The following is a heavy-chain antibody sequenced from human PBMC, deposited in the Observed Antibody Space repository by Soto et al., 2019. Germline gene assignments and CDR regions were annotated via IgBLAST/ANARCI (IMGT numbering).Heavy chain of an antibody. J-gene: IGHJ4*02. CDR3: ARHPGPTILVAVAAIPHFDS. CDR1: GGSFRSSSYC. D-gene: IGHD2-15*01. CDR2: MYYSGST. V-gene: IGHV4-39*01. Sequence: QLQLQESGPGLVKPSETLSLTCTVSGGSFRSSSYCWGWIRQPPGKGLEWIGSMYYSGSTYYNPSLKSRVTISVDMSKNQVSLKLSSVTAADTAVYYCARHPGPTILVAVAAIPHFDSWGQGTLVTVSS.